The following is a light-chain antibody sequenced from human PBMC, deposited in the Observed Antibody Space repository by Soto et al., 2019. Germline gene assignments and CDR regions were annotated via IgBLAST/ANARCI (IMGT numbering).Light chain of an antibody. CDR3: RQPSRFPLT. J-gene: IGKJ5*01. CDR1: QSSVAY. Sequence: DIQLTQTPPSLSASVGDRVTIPCRASQSSVAYLKWYRQRPGKAPEFLIYAASSLQSGVPSRFSGSGSGTDFTLTITSLLSEDCTPDYCRQPSRFPLTFGQGTPLETK. V-gene: IGKV1-39*01. CDR2: AAS.